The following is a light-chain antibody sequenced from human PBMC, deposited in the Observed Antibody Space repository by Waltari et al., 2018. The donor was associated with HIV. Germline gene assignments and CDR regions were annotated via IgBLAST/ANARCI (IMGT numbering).Light chain of an antibody. CDR2: DAS. V-gene: IGKV1-33*01. CDR3: QQYDNLPWT. CDR1: QDISNY. Sequence: DIQMTQSTSSLSASVGDRVTITCQASQDISNYLNWYQQKPGKAPKLLIYDASNLETGVPSRFSGSGSGTDFTFTISSLQPEDIATYYCQQYDNLPWTFGQGTKVEIK. J-gene: IGKJ1*01.